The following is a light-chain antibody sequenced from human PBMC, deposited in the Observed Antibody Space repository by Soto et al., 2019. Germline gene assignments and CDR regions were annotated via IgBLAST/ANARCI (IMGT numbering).Light chain of an antibody. CDR1: QRISNF. Sequence: GDKVTFPCRARQRISNFLNWYQQRPGRAPVLLVYSASTLQSGVPSRFSGGGSGTAFTLTIHSLQPEDFATYYCQQSYSIPVTFCQGTRL. CDR3: QQSYSIPVT. V-gene: IGKV1-39*01. CDR2: SAS. J-gene: IGKJ5*01.